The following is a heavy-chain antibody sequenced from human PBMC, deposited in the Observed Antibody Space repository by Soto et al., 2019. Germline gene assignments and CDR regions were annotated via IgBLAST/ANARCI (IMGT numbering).Heavy chain of an antibody. V-gene: IGHV1-18*01. Sequence: ASVKVSCKASGYTFTNYGVTWVRQAPGQGLEWMGWISAYNGDTSYAQKLQGRVTMTTDTSTTTAYMELKSLTSDDTAVYYCARAPENTTMGDFEFWGQGTLVTVSS. D-gene: IGHD5-18*01. J-gene: IGHJ4*02. CDR3: ARAPENTTMGDFEF. CDR1: GYTFTNYG. CDR2: ISAYNGDT.